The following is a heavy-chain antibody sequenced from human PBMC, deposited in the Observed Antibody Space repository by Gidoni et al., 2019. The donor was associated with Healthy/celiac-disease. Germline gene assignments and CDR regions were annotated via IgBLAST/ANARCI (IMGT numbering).Heavy chain of an antibody. CDR3: ARDTYYYDSSGYFL. Sequence: EVQLVESGGGLVKPGGSLRLSCAASGFTFSSYSMNWVRQAPGKGLEWVSSISSSSSYIYYADSVKGRFTLPRANAKNSLYLPMNRLRAEDTAVYYFARDTYYYDSSGYFLWGQGTLVTVSS. J-gene: IGHJ4*02. CDR2: ISSSSSYI. D-gene: IGHD3-22*01. CDR1: GFTFSSYS. V-gene: IGHV3-21*01.